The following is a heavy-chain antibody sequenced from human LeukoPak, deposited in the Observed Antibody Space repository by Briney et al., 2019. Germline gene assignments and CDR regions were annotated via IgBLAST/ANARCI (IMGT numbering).Heavy chain of an antibody. V-gene: IGHV1-3*01. CDR3: AREGGEYSSSWYYWFDP. CDR1: GYTFTRYA. J-gene: IGHJ5*02. Sequence: ASVKVSCKASGYTFTRYAMHWVRQAPGRRLELMGWINAGNGNTKYSQKFQGRVTITRDTSASTAYMELSSLRSEDTAVYYCAREGGEYSSSWYYWFDPWGQGTLVTVSS. CDR2: INAGNGNT. D-gene: IGHD6-13*01.